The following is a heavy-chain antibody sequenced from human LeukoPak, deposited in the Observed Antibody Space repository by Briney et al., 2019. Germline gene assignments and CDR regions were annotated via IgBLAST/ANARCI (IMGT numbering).Heavy chain of an antibody. D-gene: IGHD6-19*01. Sequence: PSETLSLTCTVPGGSISSYYWSWIRQPPGKGLGWIGYIYYSGSANYNPSLKSRVTISVDTSKNPFSMKLSSVTAAATAVYYCARSREPGYSSGWYSLLDPWGQGTLVTVSS. V-gene: IGHV4-59*01. CDR2: IYYSGSA. CDR1: GGSISSYY. J-gene: IGHJ5*02. CDR3: ARSREPGYSSGWYSLLDP.